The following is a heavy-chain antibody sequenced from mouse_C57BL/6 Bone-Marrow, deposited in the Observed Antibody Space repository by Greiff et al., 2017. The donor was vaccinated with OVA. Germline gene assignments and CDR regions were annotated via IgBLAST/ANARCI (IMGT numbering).Heavy chain of an antibody. V-gene: IGHV1-69*01. Sequence: QVQLQQSGAELVMPGASVKLSCKASGYTFTSYWMHWVKQRPGQGLEWIGEIDPSDSYTNYNQKFKGQSTLTVDKSSSTAYMQLSSLTSEDSAGYDCARDYGSSWYFEVGGTGTTVTVSS. CDR3: ARDYGSSWYFEV. J-gene: IGHJ1*03. D-gene: IGHD1-1*01. CDR1: GYTFTSYW. CDR2: IDPSDSYT.